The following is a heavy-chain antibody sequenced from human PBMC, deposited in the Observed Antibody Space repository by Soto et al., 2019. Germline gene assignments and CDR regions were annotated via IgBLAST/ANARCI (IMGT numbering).Heavy chain of an antibody. CDR1: GFTFSDYY. CDR3: ARDAPPEYSSSSKNDY. D-gene: IGHD6-6*01. J-gene: IGHJ4*02. V-gene: IGHV3-11*01. CDR2: ISSSGSTI. Sequence: PGGSLRLSCAASGFTFSDYYMSWIRQAPGKGLEWVSYISSSGSTIYYADSVKGRFTISRDNAKNSLYLQMNSLRAEDTAVYYCARDAPPEYSSSSKNDYWGQGTLVTVSS.